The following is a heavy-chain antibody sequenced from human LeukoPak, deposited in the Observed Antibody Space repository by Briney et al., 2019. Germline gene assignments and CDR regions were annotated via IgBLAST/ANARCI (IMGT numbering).Heavy chain of an antibody. CDR2: IYGGGST. CDR3: AREDGSSWYYFDY. J-gene: IGHJ4*02. D-gene: IGHD6-13*01. Sequence: GGSLRLSCAASGFTVSSNYMSWVRQAPGKGLEWVSVIYGGGSTYYADSVKGRFTISRDNSKNTLYLQMNSLRAEDTAVYYCAREDGSSWYYFDYWGQGTLVTVSS. V-gene: IGHV3-66*01. CDR1: GFTVSSNY.